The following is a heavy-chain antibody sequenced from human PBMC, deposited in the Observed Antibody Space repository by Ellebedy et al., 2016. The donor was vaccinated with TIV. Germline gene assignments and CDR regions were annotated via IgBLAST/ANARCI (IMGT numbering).Heavy chain of an antibody. D-gene: IGHD3-9*01. CDR3: ARENYFGSDILAAYDV. Sequence: GESLKISCAASGFTFTQYRLHWVRQAPGKGPVWVSRINSDGSSTTYPDSVKGCFTISRDNSKDTLYLQLNSLRPEDTAMYYCARENYFGSDILAAYDVWGQGTMVTVSS. J-gene: IGHJ3*01. V-gene: IGHV3-74*01. CDR1: GFTFTQYR. CDR2: INSDGSST.